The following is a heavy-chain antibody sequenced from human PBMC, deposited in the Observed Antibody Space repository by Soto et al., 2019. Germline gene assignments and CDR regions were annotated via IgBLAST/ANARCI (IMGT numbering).Heavy chain of an antibody. CDR3: AKAKNDYDRDDRPPFDY. CDR2: LSGNDVGP. D-gene: IGHD3-16*01. J-gene: IGHJ4*01. CDR1: GFTLRNYA. V-gene: IGHV3-23*01. Sequence: GGTRRLPCEASGFTLRNYAMTWIRQAPGKALEWGALLSGNDVGPYCAEAVKRRFSICTDQSRNTVELQMASLRADDTAIYYCAKAKNDYDRDDRPPFDYWGKGTLVTVSS.